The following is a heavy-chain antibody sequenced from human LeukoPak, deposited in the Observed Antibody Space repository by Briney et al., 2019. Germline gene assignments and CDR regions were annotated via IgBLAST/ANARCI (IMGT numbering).Heavy chain of an antibody. V-gene: IGHV4-59*08. CDR1: GGSIGSDY. Sequence: SETLSLTCTVSGGSIGSDYWTWIRQPAGKGLEYIGYIYYTGGTNYNPSLKSRVTISVDTSKNQFSLKLSSVTAADTAVYFCAKYGNSGWVIDNWGQGTLVTVSS. J-gene: IGHJ4*02. CDR2: IYYTGGT. CDR3: AKYGNSGWVIDN. D-gene: IGHD6-19*01.